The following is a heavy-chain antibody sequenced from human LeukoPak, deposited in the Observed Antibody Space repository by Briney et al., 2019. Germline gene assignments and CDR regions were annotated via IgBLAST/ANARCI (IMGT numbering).Heavy chain of an antibody. Sequence: GGSLRLSCAASGFTFSSYSMNWVRQAPGKGLEWVSSISGSSSYIYYADSVKGRFTISRDNAKKSLDLQMNSLRAEDTAVYYCARDWETYCSGGSCSHFDYWGQGTLVTVSS. D-gene: IGHD2-15*01. CDR3: ARDWETYCSGGSCSHFDY. V-gene: IGHV3-21*01. CDR2: ISGSSSYI. CDR1: GFTFSSYS. J-gene: IGHJ4*02.